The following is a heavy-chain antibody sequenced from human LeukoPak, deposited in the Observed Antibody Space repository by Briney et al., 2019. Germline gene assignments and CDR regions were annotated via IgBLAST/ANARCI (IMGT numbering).Heavy chain of an antibody. V-gene: IGHV3-23*01. Sequence: PGRSLRLSCAASGFTFSSYAMSWVRQAPGKGLEWVSAISGSGGSTYYADSVKGRFTISRDNSKNTLYLQMNSLRAEDTAVYYCAKGTDGTAMVPTTDYWGQGTLVTVSS. J-gene: IGHJ4*02. CDR1: GFTFSSYA. D-gene: IGHD5-18*01. CDR3: AKGTDGTAMVPTTDY. CDR2: ISGSGGST.